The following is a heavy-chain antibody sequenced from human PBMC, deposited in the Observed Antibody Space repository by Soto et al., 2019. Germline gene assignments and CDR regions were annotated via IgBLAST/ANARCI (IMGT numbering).Heavy chain of an antibody. CDR3: AREDIVVVVAATTYFDY. D-gene: IGHD2-15*01. Sequence: GASVKVSCKASGYTFTSYYMHWVRQAPGQGLEWMGIINPSGGSTSYAQKFQGRVTMTRDTSTSTVYMELSSLRSEDTAVYYCAREDIVVVVAATTYFDYWGQGTLVTVS. CDR2: INPSGGST. V-gene: IGHV1-46*01. CDR1: GYTFTSYY. J-gene: IGHJ4*02.